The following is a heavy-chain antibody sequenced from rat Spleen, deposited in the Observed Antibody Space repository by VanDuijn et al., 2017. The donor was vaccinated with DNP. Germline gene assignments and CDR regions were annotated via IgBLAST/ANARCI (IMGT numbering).Heavy chain of an antibody. J-gene: IGHJ1*01. D-gene: IGHD1-3*01. Sequence: EVQLVESGGGLVQPGRSLKLSCAASGFTFSNYDMAWVRQAPTKGLEWVPSIGPGGGSAYYRDSIKGRFTVSRDNAKSTLYLQMDSLRSEDTATYFCARHGRVTTVATYWYFDFWGPGTMVTVSS. V-gene: IGHV5S23*01. CDR1: GFTFSNYD. CDR2: IGPGGGSA. CDR3: ARHGRVTTVATYWYFDF.